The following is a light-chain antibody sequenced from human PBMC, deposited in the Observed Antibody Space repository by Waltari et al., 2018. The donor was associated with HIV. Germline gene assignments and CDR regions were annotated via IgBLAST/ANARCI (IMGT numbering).Light chain of an antibody. Sequence: EVVLTQSPGTLSLSPGQGATLYCRASQSITRLLIHDASTRATGIPDRFSGSGSRTDFTLTISRLEPEDFAVYYCLQYAPSWTFGQGTKVEIK. CDR1: QSIT. V-gene: IGKV3-20*01. CDR3: LQYAPSWT. CDR2: DAS. J-gene: IGKJ1*01.